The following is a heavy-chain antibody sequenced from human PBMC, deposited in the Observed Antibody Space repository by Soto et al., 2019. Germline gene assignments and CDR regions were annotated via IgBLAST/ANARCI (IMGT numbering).Heavy chain of an antibody. J-gene: IGHJ4*02. V-gene: IGHV3-21*01. CDR3: ARVASYCSGGSCYANY. CDR2: ISSSSSDI. D-gene: IGHD2-15*01. CDR1: GFTFSSYS. Sequence: EVQLVESGGGLVKPGGSLRFSCAPSGFTFSSYSMNWVRQAPGKGLEWVSSISSSSSDIYYADSVKGRFTISRDNAKNALYLQMNSLRAEDTAVYYCARVASYCSGGSCYANYWGQGTLVTVSS.